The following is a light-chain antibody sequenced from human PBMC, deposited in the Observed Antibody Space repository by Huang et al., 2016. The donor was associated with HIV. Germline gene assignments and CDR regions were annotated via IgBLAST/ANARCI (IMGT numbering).Light chain of an antibody. Sequence: DIVMNQSPDSLAVSLGERATIKCRSSQSVLYSSNSKNYLAWFQQKPGQAPRLLIYWASSRESGVPDRFSGSGSGTDFTLTISSLEAEDAAVYYCQQYYSIPQTFGQGTKVEIK. CDR1: QSVLYSSNSKNY. CDR2: WAS. V-gene: IGKV4-1*01. CDR3: QQYYSIPQT. J-gene: IGKJ1*01.